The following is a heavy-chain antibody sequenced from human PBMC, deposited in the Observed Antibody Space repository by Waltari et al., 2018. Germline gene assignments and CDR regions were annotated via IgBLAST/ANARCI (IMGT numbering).Heavy chain of an antibody. D-gene: IGHD5-18*01. CDR2: FNRDGVSI. CDR1: GFRFSDYW. J-gene: IGHJ4*02. Sequence: EVQLVEAGGDIVQPGGSLRLSCAASGFRFSDYWMHWVRQVQGKGLVWFQRFNRDGVSISYSDSLKGRFTISRDNSKNMLYLQLNSLRAEDTAVYYCARKGGRGYTYGPFYYDSWGQGTLVTVSS. V-gene: IGHV3-74*01. CDR3: ARKGGRGYTYGPFYYDS.